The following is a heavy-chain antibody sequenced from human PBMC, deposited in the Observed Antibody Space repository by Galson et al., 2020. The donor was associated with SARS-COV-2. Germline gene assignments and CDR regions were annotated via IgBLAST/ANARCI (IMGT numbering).Heavy chain of an antibody. V-gene: IGHV3-30*04. D-gene: IGHD5-12*01. J-gene: IGHJ4*02. CDR2: ISYDGSNK. Sequence: GGSLRLSCAASGFTFSSYAMHWVRQAPGKGLEWVAVISYDGSNKYYADPVKGRFTIFRDNSKNTRYLQMNSLCAEDTAVYCCARAAYGGYDRGGDYWGQGTLVTVSS. CDR1: GFTFSSYA. CDR3: ARAAYGGYDRGGDY.